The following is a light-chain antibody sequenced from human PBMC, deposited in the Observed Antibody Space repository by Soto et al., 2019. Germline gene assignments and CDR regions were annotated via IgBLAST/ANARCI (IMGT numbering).Light chain of an antibody. CDR3: GSYTTSSTLYV. Sequence: HSALTQPASVSGSPGQPITISCTGTSSDVGGYNYVSWYQQHPGKAPKVMIYDVSNRPSGVSNRFSGSKSGNTASLTISGLQAEDESDYYCGSYTTSSTLYVFVTGTKVTVL. CDR2: DVS. V-gene: IGLV2-14*01. J-gene: IGLJ1*01. CDR1: SSDVGGYNY.